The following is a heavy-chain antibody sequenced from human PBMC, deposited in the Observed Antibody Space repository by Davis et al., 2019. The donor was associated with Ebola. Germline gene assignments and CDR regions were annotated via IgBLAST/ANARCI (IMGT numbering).Heavy chain of an antibody. D-gene: IGHD2-21*02. CDR3: ARMGVGVVVTLDV. J-gene: IGHJ6*02. Sequence: GGSLRLSWAASGFTFSSYAMSWVRQAPGKGLEWGSAISGIGGSTYYADSVKGRFTISRDNSKNTLYLQMNSLRAEDTAVYYCARMGVGVVVTLDVWGQGTTVTVSS. CDR1: GFTFSSYA. CDR2: ISGIGGST. V-gene: IGHV3-23*01.